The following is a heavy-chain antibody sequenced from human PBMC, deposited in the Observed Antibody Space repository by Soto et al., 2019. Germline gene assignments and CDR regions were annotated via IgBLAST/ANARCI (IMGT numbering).Heavy chain of an antibody. J-gene: IGHJ3*02. V-gene: IGHV4-34*01. CDR1: GGSFSGYY. D-gene: IGHD3-22*01. CDR2: INHSGST. CDR3: ARDYYDSSGPSRTFDI. Sequence: SETLSLTCAVYGGSFSGYYWSWIRQPPGKGLEWIGEINHSGSTNYNPSLKSRVTISVDTSKNQFSLKLSSVTAADTAVYYCARDYYDSSGPSRTFDIWGQGTMVTVSS.